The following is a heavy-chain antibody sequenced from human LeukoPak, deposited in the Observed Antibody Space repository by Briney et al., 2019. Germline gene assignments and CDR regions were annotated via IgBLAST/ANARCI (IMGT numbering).Heavy chain of an antibody. Sequence: SETLSLTCTVSGYSISSGYYWGWIRQPPGKGLEWIGSIYHSGSTYYNPSLKSRVTISVDTSKNQFSLKLSSVTAADTAVYYCPRVLLWGWFDPWGQGTLLTVSS. CDR3: PRVLLWGWFDP. V-gene: IGHV4-38-2*02. D-gene: IGHD7-27*01. CDR2: IYHSGST. CDR1: GYSISSGYY. J-gene: IGHJ5*02.